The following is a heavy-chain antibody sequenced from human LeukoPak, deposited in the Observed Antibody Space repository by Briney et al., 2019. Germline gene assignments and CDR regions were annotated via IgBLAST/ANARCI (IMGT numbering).Heavy chain of an antibody. CDR1: GFTFSDYW. V-gene: IGHV3-7*01. D-gene: IGHD1-26*01. J-gene: IGHJ4*02. Sequence: PGGSLRLSCAASGFTFSDYWMTWVRQVPGKGLEWVANVGRDGSEKNYVDSVEGRFTISRDNAKKSLDLEINSLRVEDTALYYCAKVGTWELQRVFENWGQGTLVTVSS. CDR3: AKVGTWELQRVFEN. CDR2: VGRDGSEK.